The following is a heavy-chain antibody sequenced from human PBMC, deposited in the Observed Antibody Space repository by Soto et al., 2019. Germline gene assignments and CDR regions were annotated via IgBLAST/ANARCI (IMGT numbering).Heavy chain of an antibody. CDR1: GGSISSGDHS. D-gene: IGHD3-9*01. J-gene: IGHJ4*02. Sequence: SETLSLTCAVSGGSISSGDHSWNWIRQPPGKGLEWIAYIYYGGSTYYNPSLQSRVTVSVDRSRNQFSLKLNSVTAADTAVYYCARVRREYDTSGPVDSWGQGTLVTVSS. CDR2: IYYGGST. CDR3: ARVRREYDTSGPVDS. V-gene: IGHV4-30-2*01.